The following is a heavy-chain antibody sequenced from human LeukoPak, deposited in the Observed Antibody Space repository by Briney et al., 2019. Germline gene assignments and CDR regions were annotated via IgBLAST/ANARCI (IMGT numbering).Heavy chain of an antibody. CDR2: ISYDGSNK. V-gene: IGHV3-30*18. J-gene: IGHJ3*02. D-gene: IGHD6-13*01. CDR1: GFSFSHYG. Sequence: GGSLRLSCAASGFSFSHYGMHWVRQAPGKGLEWVAVISYDGSNKYYADSVKGRFTISRDNSKNTLYLQMNSLRAEDTAVYYCAKDSQGFYIAAAGTYDAFDIWGQGTMVTVSS. CDR3: AKDSQGFYIAAAGTYDAFDI.